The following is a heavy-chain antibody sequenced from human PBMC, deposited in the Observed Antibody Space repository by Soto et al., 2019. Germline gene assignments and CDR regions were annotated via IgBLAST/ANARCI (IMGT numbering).Heavy chain of an antibody. J-gene: IGHJ4*02. CDR1: GFTFSSYS. Sequence: VGSLRLSCAASGFTFSSYSMNWVRQAPGKGLEWVSYISSSGSTIYYADSVKGRFTISRDKAKNSLYLQMNSLRDEDTAVYYCARGAQCSGGTCYSGDYWGQGTLVTVSS. V-gene: IGHV3-48*02. CDR3: ARGAQCSGGTCYSGDY. CDR2: ISSSGSTI. D-gene: IGHD2-15*01.